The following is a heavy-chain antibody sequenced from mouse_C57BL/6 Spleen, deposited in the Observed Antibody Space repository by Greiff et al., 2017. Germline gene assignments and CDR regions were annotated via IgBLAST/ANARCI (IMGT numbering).Heavy chain of an antibody. CDR2: IHPNSGST. V-gene: IGHV1-64*01. CDR1: GYTFTSYW. D-gene: IGHD2-4*01. Sequence: VQLQQPGAELVKPGASVKLSCKASGYTFTSYWMHWVKQRPGKGLEWIGMIHPNSGSTNYNEKFKSKATLTVDKSSSTAYMQLSSLPSEDSAVYYCARWDYDVVYFDYWGQGTTLTVSS. J-gene: IGHJ2*01. CDR3: ARWDYDVVYFDY.